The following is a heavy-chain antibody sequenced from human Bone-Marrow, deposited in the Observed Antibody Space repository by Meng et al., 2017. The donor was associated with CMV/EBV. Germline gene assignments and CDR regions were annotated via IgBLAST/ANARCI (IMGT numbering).Heavy chain of an antibody. J-gene: IGHJ6*02. CDR2: INHSGST. Sequence: SETLSLTCTVSGGSISSSSYYWSWIRQPPGKGLEWIGEINHSGSTNYNPSLKSRVTISVDTSKNQFSLKLSSVTAADTAVYYCARNNLVLRFLEWLPRANYGMDVWSQGTTVTVSS. V-gene: IGHV4-39*07. D-gene: IGHD3-3*01. CDR3: ARNNLVLRFLEWLPRANYGMDV. CDR1: GGSISSSSYY.